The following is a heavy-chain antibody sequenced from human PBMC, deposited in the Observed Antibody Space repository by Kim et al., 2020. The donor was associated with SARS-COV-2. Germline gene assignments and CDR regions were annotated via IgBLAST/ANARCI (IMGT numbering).Heavy chain of an antibody. D-gene: IGHD2-2*01. CDR1: GGTFSSYA. J-gene: IGHJ6*02. CDR2: IIPIFGTA. Sequence: SVKVSCKASGGTFSSYAISGVRQAPGQGREWMGGIIPIFGTANYAQKFQGRVTITADESTSTAYMELSSLRSEDTAVYYGAGAKAVPAAMGNYYYYGMEVWGQGTTVTVSS. V-gene: IGHV1-69*13. CDR3: AGAKAVPAAMGNYYYYGMEV.